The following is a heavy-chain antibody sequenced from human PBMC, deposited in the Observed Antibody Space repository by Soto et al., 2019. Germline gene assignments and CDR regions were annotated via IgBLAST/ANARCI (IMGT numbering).Heavy chain of an antibody. Sequence: AAVKVSCKTSGYTLTSYGISWVRQAPGQGLEWMGWINPNNDNKNYARKLQGRVTMTPDTSPSTAYMERRGLRSGDTAHYSCARDRRVDAVGDRRYYYYYGMDVWGQGTSVTVSS. J-gene: IGHJ6*02. CDR1: GYTLTSYG. V-gene: IGHV1-18*01. CDR3: ARDRRVDAVGDRRYYYYYGMDV. CDR2: INPNNDNK. D-gene: IGHD5-12*01.